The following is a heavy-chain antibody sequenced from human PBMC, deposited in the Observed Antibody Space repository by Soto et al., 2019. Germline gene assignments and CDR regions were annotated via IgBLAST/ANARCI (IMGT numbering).Heavy chain of an antibody. D-gene: IGHD3-10*01. CDR3: ATGPLYASGVANY. V-gene: IGHV1-69*05. CDR2: ITPIFSTT. CDR1: GGTFSSDV. Sequence: SVKVSCKASGGTFSSDVINWVRQAPGQGLEWMGGITPIFSTTKYAQKFQGRVTVTTDESASTVYLELSSLRSEDTDVYYCATGPLYASGVANYWGQGALVTVSS. J-gene: IGHJ4*02.